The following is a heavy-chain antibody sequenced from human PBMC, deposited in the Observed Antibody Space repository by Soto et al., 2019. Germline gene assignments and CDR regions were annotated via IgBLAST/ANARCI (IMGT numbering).Heavy chain of an antibody. D-gene: IGHD1-1*01. V-gene: IGHV1-8*01. CDR2: MNPNSGNT. Sequence: ASLKVSCKASGYTLTSYDINWVRQATGQGLEWMGWMNPNSGNTGYAQKFQGRVTMTRNTSISTAYMELSSLRSEDTAVYYCARVRVQYGMDVWGQGTTVTVSS. CDR3: ARVRVQYGMDV. CDR1: GYTLTSYD. J-gene: IGHJ6*02.